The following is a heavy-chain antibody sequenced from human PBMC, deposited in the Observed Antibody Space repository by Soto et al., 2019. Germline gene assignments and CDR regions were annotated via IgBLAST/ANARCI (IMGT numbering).Heavy chain of an antibody. CDR2: IIPIFGTA. V-gene: IGHV1-69*06. J-gene: IGHJ6*02. CDR3: ARRALTGYYRLGYYYGMDV. CDR1: GGTFSSYA. Sequence: SVKVSCKASGGTFSSYAISWVRQAPGQGLEWMGGIIPIFGTANYAQKFQGRVTITADKSTSTAYTELSSLRSEDTAVYYCARRALTGYYRLGYYYGMDVWGQGTTVTVSS. D-gene: IGHD3-9*01.